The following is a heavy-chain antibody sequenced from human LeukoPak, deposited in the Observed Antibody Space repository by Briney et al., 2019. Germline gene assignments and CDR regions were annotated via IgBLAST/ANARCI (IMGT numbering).Heavy chain of an antibody. Sequence: GGSLRLSCAASGFTFRNCAMSWVRQAPGKGLELVSGISGTGYNTYYADSVKGRFTISRDNSKNTLYLQMNSLGAEDTAVYYCAKHVSGSLFYFDYWGQRTLVTVSS. D-gene: IGHD3-10*01. J-gene: IGHJ4*02. CDR2: ISGTGYNT. V-gene: IGHV3-23*01. CDR3: AKHVSGSLFYFDY. CDR1: GFTFRNCA.